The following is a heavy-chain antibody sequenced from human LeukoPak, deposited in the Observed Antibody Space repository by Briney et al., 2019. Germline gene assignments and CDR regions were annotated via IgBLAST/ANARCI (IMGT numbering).Heavy chain of an antibody. CDR3: ARGVSSGYSSGWYDDYIPD. CDR2: IYYSGST. Sequence: PSQTLSLTCTVSGGSISSGGYYWSWIRQHPGKGLEWIGYIYYSGSTYYNPSLKSRVTISVDTSKNQFSLKLSSVTAADTAVYYCARGVSSGYSSGWYDDYIPDWGQGTLVTVSS. V-gene: IGHV4-31*03. CDR1: GGSISSGGYY. J-gene: IGHJ4*02. D-gene: IGHD6-19*01.